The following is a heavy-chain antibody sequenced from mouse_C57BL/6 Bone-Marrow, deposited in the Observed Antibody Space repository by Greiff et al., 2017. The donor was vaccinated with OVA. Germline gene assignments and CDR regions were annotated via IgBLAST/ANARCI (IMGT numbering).Heavy chain of an antibody. CDR3: ARGDWSYYYAMDY. V-gene: IGHV2-2*01. D-gene: IGHD3-3*01. CDR2: IWSGGST. J-gene: IGHJ4*01. CDR1: GFSLTSYG. Sequence: QVQLKESGPGLVQPSQSLSITCTVSGFSLTSYGVHWVRQSPGKGLEWLGVIWSGGSTDYNAAFISRLSISKDNSKSQVFFKMNSLQADDTAIYYCARGDWSYYYAMDYWGQGTSVTVSS.